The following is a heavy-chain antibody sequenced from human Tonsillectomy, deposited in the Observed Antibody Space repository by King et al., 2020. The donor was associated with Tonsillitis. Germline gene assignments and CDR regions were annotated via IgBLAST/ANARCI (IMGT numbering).Heavy chain of an antibody. CDR3: ARAPGYGDYSPYFPYYYYGMDV. CDR1: GFTFSSYS. CDR2: ISSSSSYI. V-gene: IGHV3-21*01. Sequence: VQLVESGGGLVKPGGSLRLSCAASGFTFSSYSMNWVRQAPGKGLEWVSSISSSSSYIYYADSVKGRFTISRDNAKNSLYLQMNSLRAEDTAVYYCARAPGYGDYSPYFPYYYYGMDVWGQGTTVTVSS. D-gene: IGHD4-17*01. J-gene: IGHJ6*02.